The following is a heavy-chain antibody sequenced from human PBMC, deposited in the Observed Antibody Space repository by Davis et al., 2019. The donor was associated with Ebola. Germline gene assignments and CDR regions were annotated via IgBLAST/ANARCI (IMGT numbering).Heavy chain of an antibody. CDR2: ISGDGDDT. CDR1: GFTFSTNA. Sequence: PGGSLRLSCAASGFTFSTNAMTWVRQAPGKGLEWVSVISGDGDDTYYTDSVKGRFTISRDNFKNTLNLQMNGLGVEDTAVYYCAKAVGRAAYYSTYMDVWGKGTMVTVSS. CDR3: AKAVGRAAYYSTYMDV. J-gene: IGHJ6*03. D-gene: IGHD1-26*01. V-gene: IGHV3-23*01.